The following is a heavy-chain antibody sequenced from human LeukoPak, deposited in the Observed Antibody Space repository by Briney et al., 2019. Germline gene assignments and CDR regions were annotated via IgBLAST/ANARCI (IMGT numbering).Heavy chain of an antibody. J-gene: IGHJ4*02. V-gene: IGHV4-39*01. D-gene: IGHD5-18*01. CDR2: IYYTGST. CDR1: GGSISGSSYY. Sequence: SETLSLTCTVSGGSISGSSYYWGWIRQPPGKGLEWIAIIYYTGSTYYNPSLKSRVTISVDTSKNQFSLKLSSVTAADTAVYYCARGRGYSYGEYYFDYWGQGTLVTVSS. CDR3: ARGRGYSYGEYYFDY.